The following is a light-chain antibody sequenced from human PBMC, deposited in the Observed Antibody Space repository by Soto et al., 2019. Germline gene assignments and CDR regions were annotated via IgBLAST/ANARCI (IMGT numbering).Light chain of an antibody. CDR1: QSVSSN. CDR3: HQRQSWPRT. Sequence: EIVMTQSPATLSVSPGERATLSCRASQSVSSNLAWYQQGPGQAPRLLIYQTSLRAAGIPARFSASGSGTDFTLTISDVQPEDFALYYCHQRQSWPRTFGQGTKVDIK. J-gene: IGKJ1*01. V-gene: IGKV3D-15*03. CDR2: QTS.